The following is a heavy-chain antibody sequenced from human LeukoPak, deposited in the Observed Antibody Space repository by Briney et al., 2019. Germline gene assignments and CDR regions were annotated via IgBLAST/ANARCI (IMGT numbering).Heavy chain of an antibody. Sequence: GGSLRLSCAASGFTFSSYAMHWVRQAPGKGLEWVAVISYDGSNKYYADSVKGRFTISRDNSRSTLYLQMNSLRAEDTAVYYCARDHPTSYWGQGTLVTVSS. CDR2: ISYDGSNK. J-gene: IGHJ4*02. CDR1: GFTFSSYA. CDR3: ARDHPTSY. V-gene: IGHV3-30*04.